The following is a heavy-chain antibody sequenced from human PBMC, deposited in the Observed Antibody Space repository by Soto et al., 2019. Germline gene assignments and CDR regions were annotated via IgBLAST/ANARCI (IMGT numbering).Heavy chain of an antibody. D-gene: IGHD2-15*01. CDR2: IYYSGST. Sequence: SETLSLTCTVSGGSISSSSYYWGWIRQPPGKGLEWIGSIYYSGSTYYNPSLKSRVTISVDTSKNQFSLKLSSVTAADTAVYYCHGLPPVVVAAVFDYWGQGTLVTVSS. CDR3: HGLPPVVVAAVFDY. J-gene: IGHJ4*02. CDR1: GGSISSSSYY. V-gene: IGHV4-39*01.